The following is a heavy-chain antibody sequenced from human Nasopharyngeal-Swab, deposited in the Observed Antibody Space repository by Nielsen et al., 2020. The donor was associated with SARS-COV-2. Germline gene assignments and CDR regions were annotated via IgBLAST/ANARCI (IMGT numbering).Heavy chain of an antibody. CDR2: ISYDGSNK. CDR3: ARAHVSMRAGGPFDY. V-gene: IGHV3-30-3*01. CDR1: GFTFSSYA. Sequence: GESLKISCAASGFTFSSYAMHWVRQAPGKGLEWVAVISYDGSNKYYADSVKGRFTISRDNSKNTLYLQMNSLRAEDTAVYYCARAHVSMRAGGPFDYWGQGTLVTVSS. D-gene: IGHD2/OR15-2a*01. J-gene: IGHJ4*02.